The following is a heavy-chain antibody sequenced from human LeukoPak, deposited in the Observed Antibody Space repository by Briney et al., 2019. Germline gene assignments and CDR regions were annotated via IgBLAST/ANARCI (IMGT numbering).Heavy chain of an antibody. V-gene: IGHV3-74*01. CDR3: VRDVWGDRDSYFDY. J-gene: IGHJ4*03. Sequence: GGSLRLSCAASGFTFSSYWMHWVRQAPGKGLVWVSRIDTDGRSTSYPDSVKGRFTVSRDNAKNTLYLQMNSLRAEDTAVYYCVRDVWGDRDSYFDYWGQGTVVTVSS. CDR1: GFTFSSYW. CDR2: IDTDGRST. D-gene: IGHD2-21*01.